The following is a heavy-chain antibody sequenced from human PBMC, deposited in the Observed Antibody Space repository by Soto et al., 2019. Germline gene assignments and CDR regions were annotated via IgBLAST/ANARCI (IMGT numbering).Heavy chain of an antibody. CDR2: IYYSGST. V-gene: IGHV4-39*01. CDR3: AGTDYGDYVWFDY. D-gene: IGHD4-17*01. Sequence: SETLSLTCTVSGGSISSSSYYWGWIRQPPGKGLEWIGSIYYSGSTYYNPSLKSRVTISVDTSKNQFSLKLSSVTAADTAVYYCAGTDYGDYVWFDYWGQGTLVTVSS. J-gene: IGHJ5*01. CDR1: GGSISSSSYY.